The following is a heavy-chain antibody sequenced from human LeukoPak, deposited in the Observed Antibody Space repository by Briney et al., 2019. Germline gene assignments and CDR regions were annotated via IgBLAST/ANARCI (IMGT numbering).Heavy chain of an antibody. J-gene: IGHJ4*02. CDR1: GFTFSSYS. Sequence: GGSLRLSCAASGFTFSSYSMNWVRQAPGKGLEWVSSISSSSSYIYYADSVKGRFTISRDNAKNSLYLQMNSLRAEVTAVYYCARDRILTTARALDYWGQGTLVTVSS. D-gene: IGHD4-11*01. V-gene: IGHV3-21*01. CDR2: ISSSSSYI. CDR3: ARDRILTTARALDY.